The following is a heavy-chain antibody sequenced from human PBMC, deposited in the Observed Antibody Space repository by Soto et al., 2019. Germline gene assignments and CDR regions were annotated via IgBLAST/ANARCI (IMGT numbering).Heavy chain of an antibody. Sequence: SETLSLTCAVSGGSISSVGYSRSWIRQPPGKGLEWIGYIYHSGSTYYNPSLKSRVTISVDRSKNQFSLKLSSVTAADTAVYYCARGYCSGGSCYSGFDYWGQGTLVTVSS. CDR2: IYHSGST. CDR1: GGSISSVGYS. V-gene: IGHV4-30-2*01. D-gene: IGHD2-15*01. J-gene: IGHJ4*02. CDR3: ARGYCSGGSCYSGFDY.